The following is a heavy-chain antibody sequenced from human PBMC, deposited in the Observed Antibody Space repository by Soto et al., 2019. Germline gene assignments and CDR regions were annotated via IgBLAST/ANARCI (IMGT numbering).Heavy chain of an antibody. CDR2: IYYSGST. CDR1: GGSISSGGYY. CDR3: ARESGYDNYYYYGMDV. Sequence: QVQLQESGPGLVKPSQTLSLTCTVSGGSISSGGYYWSWIRQHPGKGLEWIGYIYYSGSTYYNPSLKSRVTIPVVTSKNQFSLKLSSVTAADTAVYYCARESGYDNYYYYGMDVWGQGTTVTVSS. D-gene: IGHD5-12*01. J-gene: IGHJ6*02. V-gene: IGHV4-31*03.